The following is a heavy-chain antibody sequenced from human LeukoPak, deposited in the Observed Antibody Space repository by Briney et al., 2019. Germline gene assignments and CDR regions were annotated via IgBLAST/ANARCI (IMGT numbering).Heavy chain of an antibody. D-gene: IGHD1-26*01. V-gene: IGHV1-3*04. CDR1: RYTFDSFA. CDR2: INTGKGGT. J-gene: IGHJ4*02. Sequence: GAAVKVSFKCSRYTFDSFAIHGVRQAPGQRLEWVGLINTGKGGTQYSHKFHGRITFNSDISASTVHMDLSTLISEDTALYYCARVRARIQVGKLSIGGFDYWGRGTLLTVSS. CDR3: ARVRARIQVGKLSIGGFDY.